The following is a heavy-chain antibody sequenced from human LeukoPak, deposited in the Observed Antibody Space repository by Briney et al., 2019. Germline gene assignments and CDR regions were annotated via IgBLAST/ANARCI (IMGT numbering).Heavy chain of an antibody. CDR1: GGSLSIYY. D-gene: IGHD3-3*01. J-gene: IGHJ4*02. CDR3: ARGVYYDVWSGYYSGAFDI. CDR2: ISTSGNA. V-gene: IGHV4-4*07. Sequence: KPSETLSLTCTVSGGSLSIYYWSWIRQPAGKGLDWIGRISTSGNANYNPSLKSRVAMSVDTSKNQFSLKLSSVTAADTAVYYCARGVYYDVWSGYYSGAFDIWGQGALVTVSS.